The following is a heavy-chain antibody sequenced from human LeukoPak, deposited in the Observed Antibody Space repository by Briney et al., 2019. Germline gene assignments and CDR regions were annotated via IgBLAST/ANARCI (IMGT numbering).Heavy chain of an antibody. CDR3: VKEAMGWYDS. V-gene: IGHV3-64D*09. CDR2: ISANGHST. CDR1: AFTFTTCP. Sequence: GGSLRLSCSASAFTFTTCPMHWVRQAPGKGLEYVSAISANGHSTYYADSVKGRFTISRDNSKNTLYLQMSSLRLEDSAIYYCVKEAMGWYDSWGQGTLVTVSS. D-gene: IGHD6-19*01. J-gene: IGHJ4*02.